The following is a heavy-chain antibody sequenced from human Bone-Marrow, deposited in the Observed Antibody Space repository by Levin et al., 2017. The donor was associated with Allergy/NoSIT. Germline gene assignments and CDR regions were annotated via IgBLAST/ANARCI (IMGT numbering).Heavy chain of an antibody. CDR3: AKGGSFYGGRFDY. J-gene: IGHJ4*02. V-gene: IGHV3-23*01. CDR1: GFTFSSYA. CDR2: ISGSGAST. D-gene: IGHD3-10*01. Sequence: GGSLRLSCAASGFTFSSYAMSWVRQAPGKGLEWVSAISGSGASTDYAASLKGRFTISRDNSKNTLYLQMNSLRAEDTAVYYCAKGGSFYGGRFDYWGQGTLVTVSS.